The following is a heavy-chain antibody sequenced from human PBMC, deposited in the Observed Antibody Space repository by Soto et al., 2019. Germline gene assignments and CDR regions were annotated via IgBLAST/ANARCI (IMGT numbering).Heavy chain of an antibody. CDR2: ISGSGGST. Sequence: GGSLRLSCAASGFTFSSYAMSWVRQAPGKGLEWVSAISGSGGSTYYADSVKGRFTISRDNSKNTLYLQMNSLRAEDTAVYYCAKDLSRCGGDCWSWYFDLWGRGTLVTVSS. CDR1: GFTFSSYA. J-gene: IGHJ2*01. V-gene: IGHV3-23*01. D-gene: IGHD2-21*01. CDR3: AKDLSRCGGDCWSWYFDL.